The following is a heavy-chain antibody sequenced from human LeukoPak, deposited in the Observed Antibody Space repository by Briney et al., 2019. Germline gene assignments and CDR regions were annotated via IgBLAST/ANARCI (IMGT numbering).Heavy chain of an antibody. V-gene: IGHV3-23*01. CDR3: ARHDRSMRFLDY. D-gene: IGHD1-1*01. Sequence: GGSLRLSCAASGFSFRTYVMSWVRQAPGKGLEWVSAISDSGDTTYYADSVAGRFTISRDNSKNTVFLQMNSLRAEDTAVYYCARHDRSMRFLDYWGQGTLVTVSS. J-gene: IGHJ4*02. CDR2: ISDSGDTT. CDR1: GFSFRTYV.